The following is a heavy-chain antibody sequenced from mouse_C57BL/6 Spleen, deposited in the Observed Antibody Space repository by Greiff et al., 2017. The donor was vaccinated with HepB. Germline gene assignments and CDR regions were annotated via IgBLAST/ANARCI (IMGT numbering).Heavy chain of an antibody. J-gene: IGHJ2*01. CDR2: ISYDGSN. D-gene: IGHD1-1*01. Sequence: EVQLQESGPGLVKPSQSLSLTCSVPGYSITSGYYWNWVRQFPGNKLEWMGYISYDGSNNYNPSLKNRISITRDTSKNQFFLKLNSVTTEDTATYYCARRSSYCFDYWGQGTTLTVSS. V-gene: IGHV3-6*01. CDR3: ARRSSYCFDY. CDR1: GYSITSGYY.